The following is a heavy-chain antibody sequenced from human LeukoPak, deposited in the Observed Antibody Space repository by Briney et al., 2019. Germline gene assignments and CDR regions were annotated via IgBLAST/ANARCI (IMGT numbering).Heavy chain of an antibody. V-gene: IGHV3-48*03. Sequence: PGGSLRLSCAASGFSFSSYEMNWVRQAPGKGLEWVSYISPSGSTIYYADSVKGRFTISRDNAKNSLYLQMNSLRAEDTAVYYCARYDILTGYPDGFDYWGQGTRVTVSS. D-gene: IGHD3-9*01. J-gene: IGHJ4*02. CDR2: ISPSGSTI. CDR3: ARYDILTGYPDGFDY. CDR1: GFSFSSYE.